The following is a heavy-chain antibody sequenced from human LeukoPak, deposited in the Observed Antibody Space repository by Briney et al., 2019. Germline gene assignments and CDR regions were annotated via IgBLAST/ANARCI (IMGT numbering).Heavy chain of an antibody. Sequence: ASVKVSCKASGGTFSNYDIAWVRQAPGQGLEWMGGIIPAFGRADYAEKFRDRITITADETTSTAYMEVRSLTSEDTAVYYCARGGSYTTGWYADYWGQGTQVAVSS. V-gene: IGHV1-69*13. CDR3: ARGGSYTTGWYADY. J-gene: IGHJ4*02. CDR2: IIPAFGRA. D-gene: IGHD6-19*01. CDR1: GGTFSNYD.